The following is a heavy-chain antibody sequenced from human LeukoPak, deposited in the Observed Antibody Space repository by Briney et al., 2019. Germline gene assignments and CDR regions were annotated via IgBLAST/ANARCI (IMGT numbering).Heavy chain of an antibody. Sequence: GGSLRLSCAASGFTFSSYAMSWVRQAPGKGLEWVSAISGSGGSTYYADSVKGRFTISRDNSKNTLYLQMNSLRAEDTAVYYCALTINYDILTGYYNVEAFDIWGQGTMVTASS. CDR1: GFTFSSYA. CDR2: ISGSGGST. J-gene: IGHJ3*02. CDR3: ALTINYDILTGYYNVEAFDI. V-gene: IGHV3-23*01. D-gene: IGHD3-9*01.